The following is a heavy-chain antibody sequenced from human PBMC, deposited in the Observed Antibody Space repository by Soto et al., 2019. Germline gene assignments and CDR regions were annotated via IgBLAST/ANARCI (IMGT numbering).Heavy chain of an antibody. V-gene: IGHV1-3*01. D-gene: IGHD3-10*01. CDR2: INAGNGNT. CDR1: GYSFNSYV. CDR3: ARDTPVAMPRGVTQGAFDI. J-gene: IGHJ3*02. Sequence: ASVKVSCKASGYSFNSYVMYWVRQAPGQRLESMGWINAGNGNTKYSQKFQGRITITRVTSASTAYMELSSLRSEDTAVYYCARDTPVAMPRGVTQGAFDIWGQGTMVTVSS.